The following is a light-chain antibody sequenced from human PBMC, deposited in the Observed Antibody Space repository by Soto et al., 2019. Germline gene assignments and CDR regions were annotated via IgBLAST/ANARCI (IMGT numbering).Light chain of an antibody. Sequence: QSVLTQPASVSGARGQSITIACSGTSSYVGGCNYVSWYQQHPGKAPELMIYGVSSRPSGVSSRFSGSKSGNTASLTTSGLLAEDEADYYCSSYTSGSTYVFGTGTKVT. J-gene: IGLJ1*01. CDR1: SSYVGGCNY. V-gene: IGLV2-14*03. CDR3: SSYTSGSTYV. CDR2: GVS.